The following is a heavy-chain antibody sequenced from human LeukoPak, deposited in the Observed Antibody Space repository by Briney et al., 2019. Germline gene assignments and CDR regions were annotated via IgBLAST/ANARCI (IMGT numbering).Heavy chain of an antibody. J-gene: IGHJ5*01. Sequence: SGPTLVNPTQTLTLTCTFSGFSLRTSGVGVDWIRQPPEKALEWLPLIYWDDDKRYSPRLNSSLTITKDTSKRQVILTMTNVDAVDKATYYCAHLGGLLAAAGSPWGQGTLVTVSS. D-gene: IGHD6-13*01. CDR2: IYWDDDK. V-gene: IGHV2-5*02. CDR1: GFSLRTSGVG. CDR3: AHLGGLLAAAGSP.